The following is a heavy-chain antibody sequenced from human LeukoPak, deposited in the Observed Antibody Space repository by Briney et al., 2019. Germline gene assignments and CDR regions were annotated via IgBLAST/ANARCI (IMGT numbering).Heavy chain of an antibody. D-gene: IGHD3-10*01. CDR3: ARAGPFGESYFDY. CDR2: IKQDGREK. J-gene: IGHJ4*02. V-gene: IGHV3-7*01. Sequence: GGSLRLSCAASGFTFSSYWMSWVRQAPGKGLEWVANIKQDGREKYYVDSVKGRFTISRDNAKNSLYLQMNSLRAEDTAVYYCARAGPFGESYFDYWGQGTLVTVSS. CDR1: GFTFSSYW.